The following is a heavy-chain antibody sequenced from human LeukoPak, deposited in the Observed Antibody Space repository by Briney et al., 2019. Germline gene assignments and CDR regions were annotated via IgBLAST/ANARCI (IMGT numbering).Heavy chain of an antibody. J-gene: IGHJ4*02. CDR2: ICDSGRTI. V-gene: IGHV3-11*01. D-gene: IGHD3-22*01. Sequence: GGSLRLSCAASGFTFSDYYMSWVRQAPGKGLEGVSYICDSGRTIYYADSVKGRFTISRDNAKNSVYLQVNNLRAEDTAVYYCARDRLGDYDHSGYYDKWGQGTLVTVSS. CDR1: GFTFSDYY. CDR3: ARDRLGDYDHSGYYDK.